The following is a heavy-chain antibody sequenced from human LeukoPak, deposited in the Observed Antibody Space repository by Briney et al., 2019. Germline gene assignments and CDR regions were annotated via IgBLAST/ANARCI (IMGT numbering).Heavy chain of an antibody. D-gene: IGHD5-24*01. CDR1: GGSITSYY. CDR3: ARIEMATTQDYYYYMDV. J-gene: IGHJ6*03. CDR2: IYYSGST. V-gene: IGHV4-59*12. Sequence: PSETLSLTCTVSGGSITSYYWSWIRQPPGQGLEWIGYIYYSGSTNYNPSLNSRVTISIDTSKNQFSLKLSSVTAADTAVYYCARIEMATTQDYYYYMDVWGKGTTVTVSS.